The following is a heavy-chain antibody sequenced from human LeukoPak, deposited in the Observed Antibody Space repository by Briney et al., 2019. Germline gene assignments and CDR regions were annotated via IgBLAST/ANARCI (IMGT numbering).Heavy chain of an antibody. J-gene: IGHJ4*02. CDR1: GFIFNTHG. D-gene: IGHD1-26*01. CDR2: ISFDGAIE. CDR3: AKDRGSYVLDS. Sequence: PGGSLRLSCVASGFIFNTHGMHWVRQAPGKGLEWVAFISFDGAIEDYVDSVKGRFTISRDNSKDMLYLQMDSLRAVDTAVYYCAKDRGSYVLDSWGQGSLVIVSA. V-gene: IGHV3-30*18.